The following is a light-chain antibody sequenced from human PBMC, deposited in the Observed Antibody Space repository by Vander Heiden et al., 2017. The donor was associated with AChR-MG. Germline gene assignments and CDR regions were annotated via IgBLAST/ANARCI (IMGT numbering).Light chain of an antibody. V-gene: IGLV3-19*01. J-gene: IGLJ2*01. Sequence: SSELTQDPAVSVALGQTVRISCHGASLRYFYAAWYLQRPRQAPLLVIYGQNIRPSGIPDRFSGSKSGDTASLTITGAQAEDDADYYCNSRDINGKVVFGGGTKLTVL. CDR3: NSRDINGKVV. CDR2: GQN. CDR1: SLRYFY.